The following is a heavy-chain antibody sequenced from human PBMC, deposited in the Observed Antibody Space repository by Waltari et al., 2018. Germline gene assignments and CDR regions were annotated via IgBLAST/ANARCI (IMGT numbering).Heavy chain of an antibody. J-gene: IGHJ5*02. V-gene: IGHV1-2*06. D-gene: IGHD2-2*01. CDR3: ARDNIVVVPAAIGNWFDP. Sequence: QVQLVQSGAEVKKPGASVKVSCKASGYTFTGYYMHWVRQAPGQGLEWMGRINPNSGGTNYAQKFQGRVTRTRDTSISTAYMELSRLRSDDTAVYYCARDNIVVVPAAIGNWFDPWGQGTLVTVSS. CDR1: GYTFTGYY. CDR2: INPNSGGT.